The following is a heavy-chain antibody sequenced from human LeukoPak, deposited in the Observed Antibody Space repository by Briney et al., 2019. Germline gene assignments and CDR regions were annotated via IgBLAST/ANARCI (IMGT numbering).Heavy chain of an antibody. Sequence: SETLSLTCAVYGGSFSGYYWSWVRQPPGKGLEWIGEIYHSGSTNYNPSLKSRVTISVDKSKNQFSLKLSSVTAADTAVYYCASSSWYQFVGAFDIWGQGTMVTVSS. CDR1: GGSFSGYY. CDR3: ASSSWYQFVGAFDI. J-gene: IGHJ3*02. CDR2: IYHSGST. V-gene: IGHV4-34*01. D-gene: IGHD6-13*01.